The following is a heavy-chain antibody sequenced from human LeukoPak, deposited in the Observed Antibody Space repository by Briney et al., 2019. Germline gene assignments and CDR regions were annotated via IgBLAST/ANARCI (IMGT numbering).Heavy chain of an antibody. D-gene: IGHD3-10*01. V-gene: IGHV1-2*03. CDR3: ARGVTMVRGSPVGY. Sequence: LVASVKVSCKASGYTFTGYYMHWVRQAPGQGLEWMGWINPNSGGTNYAQKFQGRVTMTRNTSISTAYMELSSLRSEDTAVYYCARGVTMVRGSPVGYWGQGTLVTVSS. J-gene: IGHJ4*02. CDR1: GYTFTGYY. CDR2: INPNSGGT.